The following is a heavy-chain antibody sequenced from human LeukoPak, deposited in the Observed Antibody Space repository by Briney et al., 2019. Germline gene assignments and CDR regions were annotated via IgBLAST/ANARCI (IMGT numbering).Heavy chain of an antibody. Sequence: SETLSLTCTVSGDSIRSNNYYWGWIRQPPGKGLEWIGYIYHSGSTYYNPSLKSRVTISVDRSKNQFSLKLSSVTAADTAVYYCARTTYSKVDYWGQGTLVTVSS. CDR1: GDSIRSNNYY. V-gene: IGHV4-39*07. CDR2: IYHSGST. D-gene: IGHD4-11*01. J-gene: IGHJ4*02. CDR3: ARTTYSKVDY.